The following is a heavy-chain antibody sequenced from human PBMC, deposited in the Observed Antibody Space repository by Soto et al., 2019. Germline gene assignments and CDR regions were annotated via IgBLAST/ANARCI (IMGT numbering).Heavy chain of an antibody. CDR3: AQGGLGDCCTTNCLFQFDY. Sequence: GGSLRLSCTASGFTFSRYAMSWVRQAPGKGLEWGSTISDSGSTYYAESVKGRLTISRDNSKHTLYLQMNSLRDADTAVYYCAQGGLGDCCTTNCLFQFDYWCLRDLVPVSS. CDR2: ISDSGST. J-gene: IGHJ4*02. D-gene: IGHD2-2*01. CDR1: GFTFSRYA. V-gene: IGHV3-23*01.